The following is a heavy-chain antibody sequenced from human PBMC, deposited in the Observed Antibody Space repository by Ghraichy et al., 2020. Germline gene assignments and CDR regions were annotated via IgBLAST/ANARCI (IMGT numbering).Heavy chain of an antibody. CDR1: GGSFSGYY. J-gene: IGHJ3*02. CDR3: ARSLLYSSGWYRSQNAFDI. D-gene: IGHD6-19*01. CDR2: INHSGST. V-gene: IGHV4-34*01. Sequence: SQTLSLTCAVYGGSFSGYYWSWIRQPPGKGLEWIGEINHSGSTNYNPSLKSRVTISVDTSKNQFSLKLSSVTAADTAVYYCARSLLYSSGWYRSQNAFDIWGQGTMVTVSS.